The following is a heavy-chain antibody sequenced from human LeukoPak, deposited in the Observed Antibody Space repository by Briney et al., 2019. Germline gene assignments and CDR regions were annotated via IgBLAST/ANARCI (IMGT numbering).Heavy chain of an antibody. CDR1: GFTFSSYE. V-gene: IGHV3-48*03. Sequence: PGGSLRLSCAASGFTFSSYEMNWVRQAPGKGLEWVSYISSSGSTIYYADSVKGRFTISRDNAKNSLYLQMNSLRAEDTAVFYCARESTVAGSWYFDLWGRGTLVTVSS. CDR2: ISSSGSTI. J-gene: IGHJ2*01. D-gene: IGHD6-19*01. CDR3: ARESTVAGSWYFDL.